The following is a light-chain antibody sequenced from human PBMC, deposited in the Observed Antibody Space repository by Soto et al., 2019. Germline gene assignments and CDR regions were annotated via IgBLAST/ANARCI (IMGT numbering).Light chain of an antibody. J-gene: IGKJ5*01. CDR2: DAS. CDR3: QQYNNWPPIT. CDR1: QSVGTN. V-gene: IGKV3-15*01. Sequence: EVVMTQSPATLSVSPGERATLSCRASQSVGTNLAWYQQKAGQAPCLLIYDASTRATGIPARFSGSGSGTEFTLTISSLQSEDFAVYYCQQYNNWPPITFGQGTRLDMK.